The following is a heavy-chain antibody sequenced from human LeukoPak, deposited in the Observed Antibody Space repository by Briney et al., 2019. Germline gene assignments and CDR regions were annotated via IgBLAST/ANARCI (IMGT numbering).Heavy chain of an antibody. Sequence: SETLSLTCSVSGASIRSYYWKWIRQPPGKGLEWIGNIYTSGGTNYNPSLKSRVTISLDTSKDQFTLKLTSVTAADTAFYYCAKDWELGSWGQGTLVTVSS. V-gene: IGHV4-59*01. CDR3: AKDWELGS. J-gene: IGHJ5*02. CDR2: IYTSGGT. D-gene: IGHD1-26*01. CDR1: GASIRSYY.